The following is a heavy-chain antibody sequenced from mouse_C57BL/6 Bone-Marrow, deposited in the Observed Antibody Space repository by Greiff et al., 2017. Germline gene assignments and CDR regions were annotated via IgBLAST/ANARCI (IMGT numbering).Heavy chain of an antibody. J-gene: IGHJ3*01. CDR1: GYTITDDY. CDR2: IDPGNGDT. CDR3: SSLFAY. Sequence: VQLQQSGAELVRPGASVKLSCKASGYTITDDYMHWVKQRPGQGLEWIGWIDPGNGDTEYAPKFQGKATITADTSSSTAYLQLSSLTSEDTAVYYCSSLFAYWGQGTLVTVSA. V-gene: IGHV14-4*01.